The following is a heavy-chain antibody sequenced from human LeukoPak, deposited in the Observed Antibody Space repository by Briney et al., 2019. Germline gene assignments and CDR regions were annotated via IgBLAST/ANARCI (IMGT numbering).Heavy chain of an antibody. CDR2: ISSSGSYR. J-gene: IGHJ3*02. V-gene: IGHV3-21*01. Sequence: PGGSLRLSCAASGFTLSSYSMNWVRQAPGRGLEWVSSISSSGSYRYYADSVKGRFTISRDNAKNTLYLQMNSLRAEDTAVYYCARARSSYGYGDAFDIWGQGTTVTVSS. CDR3: ARARSSYGYGDAFDI. CDR1: GFTLSSYS. D-gene: IGHD5-18*01.